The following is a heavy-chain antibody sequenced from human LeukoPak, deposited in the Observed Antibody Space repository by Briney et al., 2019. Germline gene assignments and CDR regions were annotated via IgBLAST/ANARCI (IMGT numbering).Heavy chain of an antibody. CDR2: ISSSSSYI. CDR1: GFTFSSYS. J-gene: IGHJ4*02. Sequence: GGSLRLSCAASGFTFSSYSMNWVRQAPGKGLGWVSSISSSSSYIYYADPVKGRFTISRDNAKNSLYLQMNSLRAEDTAVYYCARHNRGYSGYDYSDYWGQGTLVTVSS. CDR3: ARHNRGYSGYDYSDY. V-gene: IGHV3-21*01. D-gene: IGHD5-12*01.